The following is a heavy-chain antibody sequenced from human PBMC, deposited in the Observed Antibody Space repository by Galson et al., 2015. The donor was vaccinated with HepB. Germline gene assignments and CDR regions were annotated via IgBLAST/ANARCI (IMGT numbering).Heavy chain of an antibody. V-gene: IGHV3-30*18. J-gene: IGHJ6*02. CDR2: ILYDGSNE. D-gene: IGHD3-10*02. Sequence: SLRLSCAASGFIFSGYGMHWVRQTPGKGLEWVAVILYDGSNEYYADSVKGRFTISRDNSNNTVFLHMNSLTVEDTAVYYCAKDLAVFENARGYYGMDVWGQGTTVTVSS. CDR3: AKDLAVFENARGYYGMDV. CDR1: GFIFSGYG.